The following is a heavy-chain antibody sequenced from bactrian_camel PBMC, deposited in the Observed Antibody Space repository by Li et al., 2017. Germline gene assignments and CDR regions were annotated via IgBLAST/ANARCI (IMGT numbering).Heavy chain of an antibody. CDR2: VVSDGTHV. D-gene: IGHD7*01. V-gene: IGHV3S6*01. CDR3: KTNCRGTGW. CDR1: GFTFSSYY. Sequence: HVQLVESGGGSVQAGGSLRLSCAASGFTFSSYYMTWLRQAPGKGLEWVSTVVSDGTHVYYAGSVKGRFTISQDNVKNTVYLQMNGLKPEDTAMYYCKTNCRGTGWWGQGTQVTVS. J-gene: IGHJ6*01.